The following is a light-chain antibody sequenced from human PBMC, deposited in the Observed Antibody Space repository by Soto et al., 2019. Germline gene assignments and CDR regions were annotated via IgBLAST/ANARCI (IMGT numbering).Light chain of an antibody. CDR3: QRHSSYPPA. CDR2: DAS. CDR1: QGVGSY. V-gene: IGKV3D-11*01. Sequence: ETLLKQSPASLPMPPPERATLSCRASQGVGSYLAWYQQKPGQAPRLLIYDASNRATGVPGRFSGSGSGTDFTLTISSLEPDDFAIYYCQRHSSYPPAFGPGTKVDIK. J-gene: IGKJ3*01.